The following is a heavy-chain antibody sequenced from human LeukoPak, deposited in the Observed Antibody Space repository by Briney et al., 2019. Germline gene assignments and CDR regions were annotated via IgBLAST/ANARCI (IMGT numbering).Heavy chain of an antibody. V-gene: IGHV4-34*01. CDR3: ARHFLRGGFDS. CDR2: INHSGST. CDR1: GGSFSGYY. J-gene: IGHJ4*02. Sequence: SETLSLTCAVYGGSFSGYYWSWIRQPPGKGLEWIGEINHSGSTNYNPSLKSRVTISVDTSKNQFSLTLSSVTAADTAVYYCARHFLRGGFDSWGQGVLVPVPS. D-gene: IGHD5-12*01.